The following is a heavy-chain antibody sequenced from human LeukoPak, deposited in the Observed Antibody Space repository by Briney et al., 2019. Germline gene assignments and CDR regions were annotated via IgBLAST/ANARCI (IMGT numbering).Heavy chain of an antibody. Sequence: PGGSQRLSCAASGFKFSDHYIDWVRHAPGKGLEWVGRSRNKASSYTTEYAASVEGRFTISRDVAESSLYMQMNSLRIEGEAGYYCGRIAINANNYMDVWRQGTTVTVSS. CDR2: SRNKASSYTT. CDR1: GFKFSDHY. J-gene: IGHJ6*03. D-gene: IGHD1/OR15-1a*01. CDR3: GRIAINANNYMDV. V-gene: IGHV3-72*01.